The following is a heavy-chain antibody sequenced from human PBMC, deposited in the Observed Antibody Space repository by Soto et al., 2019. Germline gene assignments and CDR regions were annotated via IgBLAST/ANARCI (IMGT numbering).Heavy chain of an antibody. CDR3: ARGATDYDFWGGHYTSYTYYGMDV. CDR2: IDTAGRA. Sequence: EVQLVESGGGLIQPGGSLRVSCAASEFTVSSNYMTWVRQAPGQGLEWVSVIDTAGRANYAESVKGRFTNSSDNSKHTLYLQMTSLRVEDTAVYYCARGATDYDFWGGHYTSYTYYGMDVWGQGTTVTVS. D-gene: IGHD3-3*01. CDR1: EFTVSSNY. J-gene: IGHJ6*02. V-gene: IGHV3-53*01.